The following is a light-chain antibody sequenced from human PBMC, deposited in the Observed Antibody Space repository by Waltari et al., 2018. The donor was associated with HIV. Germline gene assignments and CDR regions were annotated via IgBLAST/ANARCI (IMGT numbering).Light chain of an antibody. Sequence: QSALTQPASVSGSPGQSITLSCTYTSSGVENSHLVSWYQHVRGKAPKLLIYEVTKRPSGISSRFSGSKSGNTASLTIFDLQAEDEATYYCCSYGSSATFVVFGGGTRVTV. V-gene: IGLV2-23*02. CDR2: EVT. J-gene: IGLJ2*01. CDR1: SSGVENSHL. CDR3: CSYGSSATFVV.